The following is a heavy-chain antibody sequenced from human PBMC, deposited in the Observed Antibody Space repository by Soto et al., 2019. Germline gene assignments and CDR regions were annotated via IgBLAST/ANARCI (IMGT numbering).Heavy chain of an antibody. CDR2: INPNSGGT. J-gene: IGHJ6*02. Sequence: ASVKVSCKASGYTFTGYYMHWVRQAPGQGLEWMGWINPNSGGTNYAQKFQGWVTMTRDTSISTAYMELSRLGSDDTAVYYCARERALALPRSYGMDVWGQGTTVTVSS. D-gene: IGHD3-10*01. V-gene: IGHV1-2*04. CDR1: GYTFTGYY. CDR3: ARERALALPRSYGMDV.